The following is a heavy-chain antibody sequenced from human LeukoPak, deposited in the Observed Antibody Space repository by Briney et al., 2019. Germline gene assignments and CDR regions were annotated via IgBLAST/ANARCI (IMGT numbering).Heavy chain of an antibody. Sequence: GGSLRLSCAASGFTFSSYGMHWVRQAPGKGLEWVAVISYDGSNKYYADSVKGRFTISRDNSKNTLYLQMNSLRAEDTAVYYCAKDIEAILTGYYTDYWGQGTLVTVSS. CDR2: ISYDGSNK. J-gene: IGHJ4*02. V-gene: IGHV3-30*18. D-gene: IGHD3-9*01. CDR3: AKDIEAILTGYYTDY. CDR1: GFTFSSYG.